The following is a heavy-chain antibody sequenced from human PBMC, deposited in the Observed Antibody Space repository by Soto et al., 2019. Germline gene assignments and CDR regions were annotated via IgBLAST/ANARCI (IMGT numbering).Heavy chain of an antibody. Sequence: QVQLVQSGAEVKKPGSSVKVSCKASGGTFSSYTISWVRQAPGQGLEWMGRIIPILGIANYAQEFQGRVTITADKSTSTAYMELSSLRSEDTAVYYCARGAYSSGWYTFYYYMDVWGKGTTVTVSS. D-gene: IGHD6-19*01. CDR2: IIPILGIA. CDR1: GGTFSSYT. V-gene: IGHV1-69*02. CDR3: ARGAYSSGWYTFYYYMDV. J-gene: IGHJ6*03.